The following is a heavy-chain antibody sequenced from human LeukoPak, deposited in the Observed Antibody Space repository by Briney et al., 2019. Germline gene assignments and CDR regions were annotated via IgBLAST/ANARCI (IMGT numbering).Heavy chain of an antibody. J-gene: IGHJ3*02. D-gene: IGHD4-23*01. V-gene: IGHV4-4*07. CDR1: GGSISSYY. CDR3: ARDPVVVTPHAFDI. CDR2: IYTSGGT. Sequence: SETLSLTCTVSGGSISSYYRSWIRQPAGKGLEWIGRIYTSGGTNYNPSLKSRVTMSVDTSKNQFSLKLSSVTAADTAVYYCARDPVVVTPHAFDIWGQGTMVTVSS.